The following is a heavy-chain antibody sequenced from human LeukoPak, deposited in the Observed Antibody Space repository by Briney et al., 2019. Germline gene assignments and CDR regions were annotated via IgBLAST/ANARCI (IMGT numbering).Heavy chain of an antibody. D-gene: IGHD3-10*01. CDR1: GFTFSTYA. CDR2: ISHDGTTE. Sequence: PGGSLRLSCAASGFTFSTYAMHWLCQAPGKGLEWVAVISHDGTTEYYADSLKGRFTISRDNSKNTVYLQMNSLRADDTAVYYCARAMIRGVIPYWGQGTLVTVSS. V-gene: IGHV3-30*04. CDR3: ARAMIRGVIPY. J-gene: IGHJ4*02.